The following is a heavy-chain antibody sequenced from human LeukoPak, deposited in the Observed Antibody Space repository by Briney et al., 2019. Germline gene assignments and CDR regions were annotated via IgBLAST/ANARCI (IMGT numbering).Heavy chain of an antibody. J-gene: IGHJ4*02. V-gene: IGHV4-38-2*01. CDR2: IHSSGSA. D-gene: IGHD5-24*01. Sequence: SETLSLTCAVSAFSITTGHYWGWIRQPPGKALEWIGFIHSSGSANSNPSLTSRVTISIDTSKNQFSLNLRSLTAADTAVYFCASGAADGYNFGFDYWGQGTLAAVSS. CDR3: ASGAADGYNFGFDY. CDR1: AFSITTGHY.